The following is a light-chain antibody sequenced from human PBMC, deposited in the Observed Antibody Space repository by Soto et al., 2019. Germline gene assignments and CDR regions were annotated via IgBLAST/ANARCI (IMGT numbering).Light chain of an antibody. CDR2: DVS. CDR3: SSYTSSSTRV. V-gene: IGLV2-14*01. Sequence: QSALTQPASVSGSPGQSITISCTGTSSDVGGYKYVSWYQQHPGEAPKLMIYDVSNRPSGVSNRFSGSKSGNTASLTISGLQAEDEADYYSSSYTSSSTRVFGTGTKVTVL. J-gene: IGLJ1*01. CDR1: SSDVGGYKY.